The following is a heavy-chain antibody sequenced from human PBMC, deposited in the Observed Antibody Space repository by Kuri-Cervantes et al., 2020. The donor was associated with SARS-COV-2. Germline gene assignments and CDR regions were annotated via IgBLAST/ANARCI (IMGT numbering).Heavy chain of an antibody. CDR2: ISGSGGST. Sequence: GESLKISCAASGFTFSSYAMGWVRQAPGKGLEWVSAISGSGGSTYYADSVKGRFTISRDNSKNTLYLQMNSLRAEDTAVYYCAKEIRATTRFDAFDIWGQGTMVTVSS. CDR1: GFTFSSYA. J-gene: IGHJ3*02. D-gene: IGHD1-26*01. CDR3: AKEIRATTRFDAFDI. V-gene: IGHV3-23*01.